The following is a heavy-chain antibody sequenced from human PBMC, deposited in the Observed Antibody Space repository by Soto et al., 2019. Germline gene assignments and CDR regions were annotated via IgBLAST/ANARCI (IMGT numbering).Heavy chain of an antibody. V-gene: IGHV1-69*13. Sequence: SVKVSCKASGGTFSSYAISWVRQAPGQGLEWMGGIIPIFGTANYAQKFQGRVTITADESTSTAYMELSSLRSEDTAVYYCARVPFLPAADYYYYGMDVWGQGTTVTVSS. J-gene: IGHJ6*02. CDR3: ARVPFLPAADYYYYGMDV. CDR2: IIPIFGTA. CDR1: GGTFSSYA. D-gene: IGHD2-2*01.